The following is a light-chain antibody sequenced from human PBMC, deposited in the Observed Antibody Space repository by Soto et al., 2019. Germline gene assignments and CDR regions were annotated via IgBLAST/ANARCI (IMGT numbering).Light chain of an antibody. V-gene: IGLV2-14*01. CDR1: SSDVGGYDY. CDR3: SSYTSSSTLV. Sequence: QSVLTQPASVSGSPGQSITISCSGTSSDVGGYDYVSWYQQHPGKAPKLMIYDVTNRPSGVSNRFYGSKSGNTASLTISGLQAEDEADYYCSSYTSSSTLVFGVGTELTV. J-gene: IGLJ2*01. CDR2: DVT.